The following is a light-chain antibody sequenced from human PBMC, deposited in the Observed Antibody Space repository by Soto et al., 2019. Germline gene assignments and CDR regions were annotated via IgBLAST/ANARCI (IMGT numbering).Light chain of an antibody. J-gene: IGLJ3*02. V-gene: IGLV2-23*02. CDR1: SSDVGSYNL. Sequence: QSVLTQPASVSGSPGQSIAISCTGTSSDVGSYNLVSWYQHHPGKAPKLMIYEVTKRPSGFSDRFFASKSGNTASLTISGLQAEDEADYFCCSYAGGSTPWVFGGGTKLTVL. CDR3: CSYAGGSTPWV. CDR2: EVT.